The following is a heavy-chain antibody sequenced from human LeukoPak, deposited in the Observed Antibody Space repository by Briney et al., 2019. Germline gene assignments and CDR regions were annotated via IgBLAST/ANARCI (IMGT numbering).Heavy chain of an antibody. V-gene: IGHV4-39*07. Sequence: PSETLSLTCTVSGGSISSSSYYWGWIRQPPGKGLEWIGSIYYSGSTYYNPSLKSRVTISVDTSKNQFSLKLSSVTAADTAVYYCARDNPLRGSGSSLGALDIWGQGTMVTVSS. J-gene: IGHJ3*02. CDR2: IYYSGST. CDR1: GGSISSSSYY. D-gene: IGHD3-10*01. CDR3: ARDNPLRGSGSSLGALDI.